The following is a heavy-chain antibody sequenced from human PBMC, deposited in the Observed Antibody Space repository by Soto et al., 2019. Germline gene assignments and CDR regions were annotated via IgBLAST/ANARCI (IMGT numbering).Heavy chain of an antibody. CDR3: ARVSDPY. Sequence: GGSLILSCAASGFPFSSYIINLVRQAPGKGLEWVSSISSSSSYIYYADSVKGRFTISRDNAKNSLYLQMNSLRAEDTAVYYCARVSDPYWGQGTRVNVSA. V-gene: IGHV3-21*01. J-gene: IGHJ4*02. CDR1: GFPFSSYI. CDR2: ISSSSSYI.